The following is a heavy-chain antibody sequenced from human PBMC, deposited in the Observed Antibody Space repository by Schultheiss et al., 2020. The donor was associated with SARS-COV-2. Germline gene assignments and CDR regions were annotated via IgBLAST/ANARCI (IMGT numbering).Heavy chain of an antibody. V-gene: IGHV4-59*08. CDR2: IYYSGST. CDR3: TRHGSGSYDSVDY. Sequence: SQTLSLTCTVSGGSIRSYYWGWIRQRPGKGLEWIGYIYYSGSTNYNPSLKSRVTMSLDTSKNQFSLKLSSVTAADTAVYYCTRHGSGSYDSVDYWGQGTLVTVSS. CDR1: GGSIRSYY. D-gene: IGHD1-26*01. J-gene: IGHJ4*02.